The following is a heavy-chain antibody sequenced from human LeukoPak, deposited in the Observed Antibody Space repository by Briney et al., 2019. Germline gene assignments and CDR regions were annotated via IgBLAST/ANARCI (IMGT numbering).Heavy chain of an antibody. CDR3: ARGPVVPAAMDGYYNWFDP. V-gene: IGHV3-21*01. D-gene: IGHD2-2*01. J-gene: IGHJ5*02. CDR2: ISSSSSSYI. Sequence: PGGSLRLSCAASGFTFSSYSMNWVRQAPGKGLEWVSSISSSSSSYIYYADSVKGRFTISRDNAKNSLYLQMNSLRAEDMAVYYCARGPVVPAAMDGYYNWFDPWGQGTLVTVSS. CDR1: GFTFSSYS.